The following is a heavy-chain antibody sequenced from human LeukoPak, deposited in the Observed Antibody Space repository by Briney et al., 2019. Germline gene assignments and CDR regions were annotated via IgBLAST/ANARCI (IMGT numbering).Heavy chain of an antibody. Sequence: SETLSLTCTVSGVSISSDYWSWIRLPPGKGLEWIGYIYYSGSSNYNPSLKSRVTMSVDTSKNQFSLKLTSVTAADTAVYYCPSRLRKNLFAPGGQGTLVTVSS. V-gene: IGHV4-59*08. CDR2: IYYSGSS. D-gene: IGHD4-17*01. J-gene: IGHJ5*02. CDR1: GVSISSDY. CDR3: PSRLRKNLFAP.